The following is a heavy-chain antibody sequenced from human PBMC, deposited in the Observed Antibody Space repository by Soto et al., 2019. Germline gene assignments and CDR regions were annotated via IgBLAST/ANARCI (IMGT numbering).Heavy chain of an antibody. V-gene: IGHV3-7*01. CDR1: GFTFSSYG. CDR3: ARDPIQDFDF. J-gene: IGHJ4*02. D-gene: IGHD5-18*01. CDR2: INKDGSEQ. Sequence: GGSLRLSCAASGFTFSSYGMHWVRQAPGKGLEWVASINKDGSEQYYVDSVKGRFTISRDNAKNSLYLQMSSLRADDTAVYYCARDPIQDFDFWGQGTLVTVSS.